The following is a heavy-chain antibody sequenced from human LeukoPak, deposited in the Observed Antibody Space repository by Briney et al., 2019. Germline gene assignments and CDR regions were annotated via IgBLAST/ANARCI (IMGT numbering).Heavy chain of an antibody. D-gene: IGHD2-2*01. J-gene: IGHJ6*04. CDR3: ARPVGSLGYCSSSSCYFGGMDV. CDR2: INTYNGNT. Sequence: ASVKVSCKASGYTYTSYTISWVRQAPGQGREWMGWINTYNGNTNYAQKVQGRVTMTTDTSTSTAYTELKSLISDDSAVYYCARPVGSLGYCSSSSCYFGGMDVWGKGTTVTVSS. V-gene: IGHV1-18*04. CDR1: GYTYTSYT.